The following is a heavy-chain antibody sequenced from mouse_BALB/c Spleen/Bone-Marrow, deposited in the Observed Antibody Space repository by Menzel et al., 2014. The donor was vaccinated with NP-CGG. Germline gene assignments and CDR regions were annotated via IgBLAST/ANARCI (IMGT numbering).Heavy chain of an antibody. CDR3: ARGGANVDY. CDR1: GHTFTDHW. CDR2: IDISDSYT. V-gene: IGHV1-69*01. J-gene: IGHJ2*01. Sequence: VQLQQSGAELVMPGASVKMSCKASGHTFTDHWMHWVKQRPGQGLEWIGAIDISDSYTTHNQKFKGKATLTVDESSSTANMQLSRLTSEDSAVYYCARGGANVDYWGQGTTLTVSS.